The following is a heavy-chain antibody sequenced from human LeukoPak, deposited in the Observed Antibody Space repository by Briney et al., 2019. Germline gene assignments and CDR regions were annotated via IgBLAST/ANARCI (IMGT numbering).Heavy chain of an antibody. V-gene: IGHV4-30-2*01. CDR2: IYHSGST. J-gene: IGHJ5*02. CDR3: ARAYNWNSNWFDP. D-gene: IGHD1-1*01. Sequence: SQTLPLTCAVSGGSISSGGYSWGCIRQPPRKGLEWIGYIYHSGSTYYNPSLKSRVTISVDRSKNQFFLKLSSVTAADTAVYYCARAYNWNSNWFDPWGQGTLVTVSS. CDR1: GGSISSGGYS.